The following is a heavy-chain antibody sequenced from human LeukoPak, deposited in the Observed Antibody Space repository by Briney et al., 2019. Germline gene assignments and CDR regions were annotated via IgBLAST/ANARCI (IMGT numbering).Heavy chain of an antibody. D-gene: IGHD3-22*01. V-gene: IGHV4-59*11. CDR3: ARGGGLDYYDSSGSYNWFDP. CDR1: GGSISGHY. J-gene: IGHJ5*02. Sequence: SETLSLICTVSGGSISGHYWTWIRLPPGKGLELIGHIFSTGATHYNPSLRSRVTMSIDTSKNQFSLKLSSVTAADTAVYYCARGGGLDYYDSSGSYNWFDPWGQGTLVTVSS. CDR2: IFSTGAT.